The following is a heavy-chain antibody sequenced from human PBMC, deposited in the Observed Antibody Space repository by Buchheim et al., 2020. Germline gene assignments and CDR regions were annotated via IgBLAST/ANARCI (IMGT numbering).Heavy chain of an antibody. CDR1: GFTFSNYW. J-gene: IGHJ6*02. Sequence: EVQLVESGGGLAQPGGSLRLSCAVSGFTFSNYWMHWVRQAPGKGLVWVARTSSDGSNTDYADSVKGRFTISRDNAKNTMDLQMDSLRAEDTAIYYCAKADRLLWFRDAIGMDVWGQGTT. CDR3: AKADRLLWFRDAIGMDV. CDR2: TSSDGSNT. V-gene: IGHV3-74*01. D-gene: IGHD3-10*01.